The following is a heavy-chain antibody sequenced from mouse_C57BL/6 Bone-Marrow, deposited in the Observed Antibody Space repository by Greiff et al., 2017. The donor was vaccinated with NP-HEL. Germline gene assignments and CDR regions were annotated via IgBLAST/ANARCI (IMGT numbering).Heavy chain of an antibody. V-gene: IGHV1-50*01. CDR1: GYTFTSYW. CDR3: AGSLLWYFDY. D-gene: IGHD2-1*01. Sequence: VKQSCKASGYTFTSYWMQWVKQRPGQGLEWIGEIDPSDSYTNYNQKFKGKATLIVDTSSSTAYMQLSSLTSEDSAVYYCAGSLLWYFDYWGQGTTLTVSS. CDR2: IDPSDSYT. J-gene: IGHJ2*01.